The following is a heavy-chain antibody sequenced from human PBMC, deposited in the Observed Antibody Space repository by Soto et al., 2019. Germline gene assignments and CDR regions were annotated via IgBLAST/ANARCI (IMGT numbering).Heavy chain of an antibody. CDR3: ARDSPPPRE. Sequence: QVQLVQSGTEVRKPGASVKVSCKASGYTFTSYHISWVRQAPGQGLEWMGWISAYNGNTNYAQKLQGRVTMTTDTAPSTAYMEPRSLRSDDTAVYYCARDSPPPREWGQGTLVTVSS. J-gene: IGHJ4*02. V-gene: IGHV1-18*01. CDR2: ISAYNGNT. CDR1: GYTFTSYH.